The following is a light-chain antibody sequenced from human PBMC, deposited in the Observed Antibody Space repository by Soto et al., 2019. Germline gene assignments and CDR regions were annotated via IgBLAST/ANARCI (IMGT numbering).Light chain of an antibody. CDR1: QFVSSR. Sequence: EIVVTQSPATLSASPGKRVTLSCRASQFVSSRLAWYQQRPGQVPRLLIYATSTRALGISARFSGSGSGTEFTVTISGLQSEDFAVYYCQEYFQWHPVMFGTGTTGDIK. J-gene: IGKJ3*01. V-gene: IGKV3-15*01. CDR2: ATS. CDR3: QEYFQWHPVM.